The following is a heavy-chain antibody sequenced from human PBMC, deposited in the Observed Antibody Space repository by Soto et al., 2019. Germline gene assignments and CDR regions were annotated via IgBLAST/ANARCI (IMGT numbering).Heavy chain of an antibody. V-gene: IGHV4-30-2*01. J-gene: IGHJ4*02. CDR2: IYHSGST. CDR1: GGSISSGGYS. D-gene: IGHD3-9*01. Sequence: QLQLQESGSGLVKPSQTLSLTCAVSGGSISSGGYSWSWIRQPPGKGLEWIGYIYHSGSTYYNPSLKSRVTISVDRSKNQFSLKLSSVTAAVTAVYYCARASTVYDILTYFDYWGQGTLVTVS. CDR3: ARASTVYDILTYFDY.